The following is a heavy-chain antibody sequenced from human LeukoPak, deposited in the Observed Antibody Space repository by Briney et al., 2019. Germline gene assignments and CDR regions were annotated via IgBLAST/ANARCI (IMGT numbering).Heavy chain of an antibody. Sequence: PGGSLRLYCAASGFTFSSYGMHWVRQAPGKGLEWVAVISYDGSNKYYADSVKGRFTISRDNSKNTLYLQMNSLRAEDTAVYYCAKRPVYGGNSNAFDIWGQGTMVTVSS. CDR3: AKRPVYGGNSNAFDI. J-gene: IGHJ3*02. D-gene: IGHD2-21*02. V-gene: IGHV3-30*18. CDR1: GFTFSSYG. CDR2: ISYDGSNK.